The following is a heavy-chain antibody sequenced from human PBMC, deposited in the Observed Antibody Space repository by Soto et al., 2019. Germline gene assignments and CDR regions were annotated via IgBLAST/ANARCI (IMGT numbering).Heavy chain of an antibody. CDR1: GFTFSSYA. Sequence: GSLRLSCAASGFTFSSYAMSWVRQAPGKGLEWVSVISGTGGSTHYADSVKGRFTISRDNSKNTLYLQMNSLRAEDTAVYYCARDHVVSRNWFDPWGQGTLVTVSS. CDR3: ARDHVVSRNWFDP. CDR2: ISGTGGST. V-gene: IGHV3-23*01. J-gene: IGHJ5*02. D-gene: IGHD2-21*01.